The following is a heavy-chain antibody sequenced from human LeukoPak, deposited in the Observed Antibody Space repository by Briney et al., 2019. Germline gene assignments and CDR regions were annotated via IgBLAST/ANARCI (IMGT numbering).Heavy chain of an antibody. V-gene: IGHV3-49*04. Sequence: PGGSLTLSCTASGFTFGDYAMSWVRQAPGKGLEWVGFIRSKAYGGTTEYAASVKGRFTISRDDSKSIAYLQMNSLKTEDTAVYYCTRDYVVPAAIAFDYWGQGTLVTVSS. CDR1: GFTFGDYA. CDR3: TRDYVVPAAIAFDY. J-gene: IGHJ4*02. CDR2: IRSKAYGGTT. D-gene: IGHD2-2*02.